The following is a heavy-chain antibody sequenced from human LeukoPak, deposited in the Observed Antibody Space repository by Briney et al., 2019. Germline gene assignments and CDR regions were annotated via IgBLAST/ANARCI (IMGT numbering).Heavy chain of an antibody. Sequence: GGSLRLSCSASGFTFSSYAMHWVRQAPGKGLEYVSAISSNGGSTYYADSVKGRFTISRDNSKNTLYLQMNSLRTEDTAVYYCAKAEGYDILTGLDYWGQGTLVTVSS. D-gene: IGHD3-9*01. CDR3: AKAEGYDILTGLDY. J-gene: IGHJ4*02. CDR2: ISSNGGST. CDR1: GFTFSSYA. V-gene: IGHV3-64*04.